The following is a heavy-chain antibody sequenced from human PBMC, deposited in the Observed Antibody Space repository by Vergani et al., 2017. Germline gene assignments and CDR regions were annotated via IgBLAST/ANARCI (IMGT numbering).Heavy chain of an antibody. J-gene: IGHJ1*01. Sequence: EVHLLESGGGLVQSGGSLRLSCAASGFTFSTYAMSWVRQVPGKGLEWVATIDNSGRSIYYTDSVKGRFTISRDNYKSTLFLQMNSLSAEDTALYYCAKSRASLDLWGEHFQHWGRGTLVTVSS. CDR3: AKSRASLDLWGEHFQH. CDR2: IDNSGRSI. V-gene: IGHV3-23*01. D-gene: IGHD3-16*01. CDR1: GFTFSTYA.